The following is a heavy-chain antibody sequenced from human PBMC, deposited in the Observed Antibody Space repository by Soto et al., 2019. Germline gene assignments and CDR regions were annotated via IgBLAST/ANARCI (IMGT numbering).Heavy chain of an antibody. Sequence: GESLKISCKGSGYSFTSYWIGWVRQMPGKGLEWMGIIYPGDSDTRYSPSFQGQVTISAEKSISTAYLQWSSLKASDTAMYYCARQYLWFGELLSSAFDIWGQGTMVTVSS. D-gene: IGHD3-10*01. CDR2: IYPGDSDT. CDR1: GYSFTSYW. V-gene: IGHV5-51*01. CDR3: ARQYLWFGELLSSAFDI. J-gene: IGHJ3*02.